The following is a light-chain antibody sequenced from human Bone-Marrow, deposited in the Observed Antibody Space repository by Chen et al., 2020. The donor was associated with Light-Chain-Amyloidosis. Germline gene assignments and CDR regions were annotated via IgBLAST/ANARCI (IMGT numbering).Light chain of an antibody. CDR3: QVWGRGGDRQG. V-gene: IGLV3-21*02. CDR2: DDS. CDR1: NIGSTS. J-gene: IGLJ3*02. Sequence: SYVLTQPSSVSVAPGQTATIACGGNNIGSTSVHWYQQTPGQATLLVVYDDSDRPSGIPERLSGSNSGNTATLTISRGGAGDEAVCYCQVWGRGGDRQGFGEGTKLPVL.